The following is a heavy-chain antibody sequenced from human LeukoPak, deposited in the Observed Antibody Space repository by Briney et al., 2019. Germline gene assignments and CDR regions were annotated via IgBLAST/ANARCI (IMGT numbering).Heavy chain of an antibody. CDR2: ISYDGSNK. CDR1: GFTFSSYA. J-gene: IGHJ4*02. CDR3: ARAHHYGDYTSDDY. D-gene: IGHD4-17*01. V-gene: IGHV3-30-3*01. Sequence: GGSLRLSCAASGFTFSSYAMHWVREAPGKGLEWVAVISYDGSNKYYADSVKGRFTISRDNSKNTLYLQMNSLRAEDTAVYYCARAHHYGDYTSDDYSGQGTLVTVSS.